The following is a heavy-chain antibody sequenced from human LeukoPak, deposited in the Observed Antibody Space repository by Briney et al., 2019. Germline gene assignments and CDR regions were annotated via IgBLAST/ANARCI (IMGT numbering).Heavy chain of an antibody. J-gene: IGHJ6*03. CDR2: IYYSGST. CDR3: ARSITMVRGVIWVLGYMDV. V-gene: IGHV4-59*01. D-gene: IGHD3-10*01. Sequence: SETLSLTCTVSGGSLSSYYWSWIRQPPGKGLEWIGYIYYSGSTNYNPSLKSRVTISVDTSKNQFSLKLSSVTAADTAVYYCARSITMVRGVIWVLGYMDVWDKGTTVTVSS. CDR1: GGSLSSYY.